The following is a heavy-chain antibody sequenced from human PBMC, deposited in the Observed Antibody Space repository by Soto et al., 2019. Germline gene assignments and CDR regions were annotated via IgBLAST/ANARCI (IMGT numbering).Heavy chain of an antibody. CDR3: AAVPSRNYYDSGAFDI. CDR2: IVVGSGNT. V-gene: IGHV1-58*01. Sequence: SVKVSCKASGFTFTSSAVQWVRQARGQRLEWIGWIVVGSGNTNYAQKFQERVTITRDMSTSTAYMELSSLRSEDTAVYYCAAVPSRNYYDSGAFDIWGQGTMVTVS. J-gene: IGHJ3*02. D-gene: IGHD3-22*01. CDR1: GFTFTSSA.